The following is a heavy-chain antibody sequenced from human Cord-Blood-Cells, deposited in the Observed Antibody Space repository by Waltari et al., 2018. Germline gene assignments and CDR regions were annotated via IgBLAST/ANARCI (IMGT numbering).Heavy chain of an antibody. V-gene: IGHV4-34*01. J-gene: IGHJ5*02. CDR2: INHSGST. CDR1: VGSFSGYY. CDR3: ARGGYCSSTSCPYWFDP. Sequence: QVQLQQWGAGRLKPSETLSLTCAVYVGSFSGYYWSWIRQHPGKGLEWNGEINHSGSTNYNPSLKSRVTISVDTSKNQFSLKLSSVTAADTAVYYCARGGYCSSTSCPYWFDPWGQGTLVTVSS. D-gene: IGHD2-2*01.